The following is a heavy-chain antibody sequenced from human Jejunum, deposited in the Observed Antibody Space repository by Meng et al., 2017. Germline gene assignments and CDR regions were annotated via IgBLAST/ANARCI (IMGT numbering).Heavy chain of an antibody. D-gene: IGHD4-23*01. Sequence: VQLLQAGAEVKKTGASVKVSCKASGYTFSSQPLNWVRQAPGQGLEWIGWINTNTGNANYGPDFTGRFVFSLDTSVSTAYLQISSLSAEDTAVYYCARHTGNLGLDYWGQGTLVTVSS. CDR2: INTNTGNA. CDR3: ARHTGNLGLDY. V-gene: IGHV7-4-1*02. J-gene: IGHJ4*02. CDR1: GYTFSSQP.